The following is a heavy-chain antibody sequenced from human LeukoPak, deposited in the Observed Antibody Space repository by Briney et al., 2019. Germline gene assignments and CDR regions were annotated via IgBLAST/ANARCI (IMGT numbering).Heavy chain of an antibody. V-gene: IGHV4-34*01. CDR1: GGSFSGYY. CDR2: INHSGST. Sequence: PSGTLSLICAVYGGSFSGYYWSWIRQPPGKGLEWIGEINHSGSTNYNPSLKSRVTISVDTCKNQFSLELSSVTTADTAVYYCARGLPTYYYDSSGYFDYWGQGTLVTV. D-gene: IGHD3-22*01. J-gene: IGHJ4*02. CDR3: ARGLPTYYYDSSGYFDY.